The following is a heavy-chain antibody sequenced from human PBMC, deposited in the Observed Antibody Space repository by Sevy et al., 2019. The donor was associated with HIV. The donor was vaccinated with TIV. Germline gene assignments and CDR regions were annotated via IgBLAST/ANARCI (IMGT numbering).Heavy chain of an antibody. D-gene: IGHD6-19*01. V-gene: IGHV3-49*03. J-gene: IGHJ5*02. CDR2: IRNKAYDGTT. Sequence: GGSLRLSCKASGFTFGDYAMSWFRQAPGKGLEWVGFIRNKAYDGTTEYAASVKGRFTISRDDSKSIAYLQMNSLKTEDTAVYYCTRDPTEGIAVAGNWYDPWGQGTLVTDSS. CDR3: TRDPTEGIAVAGNWYDP. CDR1: GFTFGDYA.